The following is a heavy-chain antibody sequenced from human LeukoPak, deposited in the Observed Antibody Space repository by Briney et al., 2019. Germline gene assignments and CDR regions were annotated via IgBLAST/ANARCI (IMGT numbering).Heavy chain of an antibody. V-gene: IGHV3-21*06. Sequence: PGGSLRLSCAASGLTFSTSSFNWVRQGPGKGLEWVSSINTVASYIYYADSVKGRFTISRDNAKNSLYLQMNSLRAEDTGVYYCARLRRNSDKSGFYYYYDYWGQGTLVTVSS. J-gene: IGHJ4*02. CDR3: ARLRRNSDKSGFYYYYDY. CDR1: GLTFSTSS. CDR2: INTVASYI. D-gene: IGHD3-22*01.